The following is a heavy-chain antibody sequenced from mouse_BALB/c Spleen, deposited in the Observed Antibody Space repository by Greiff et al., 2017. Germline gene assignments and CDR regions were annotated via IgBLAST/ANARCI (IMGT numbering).Heavy chain of an antibody. CDR2: IDPANGNT. CDR1: GFNIKDTY. CDR3: ARRYDEYYYAMDY. Sequence: VQLQQSGAELVKPGASVKLSCTASGFNIKDTYMHWVKQRPEQGLEWIGRIDPANGNTKYDPKFQGKATITADTSSNTAYLQLSSLTSEDTAVYYCARRYDEYYYAMDYWGQGTSVTVSS. V-gene: IGHV14-3*02. J-gene: IGHJ4*01. D-gene: IGHD2-14*01.